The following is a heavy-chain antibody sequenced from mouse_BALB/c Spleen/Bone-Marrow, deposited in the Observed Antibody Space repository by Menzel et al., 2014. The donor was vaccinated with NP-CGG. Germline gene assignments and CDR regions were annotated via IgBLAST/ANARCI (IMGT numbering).Heavy chain of an antibody. D-gene: IGHD4-1*01. CDR1: GFTFSYFG. J-gene: IGHJ2*01. CDR2: ISSGSSII. CDR3: ARERTGFDY. V-gene: IGHV5-17*02. Sequence: DVKLQESGGGLVQPGGSRKLSCAASGFTFSYFGMHWVRQAPEKGLGWVAYISSGSSIIYYADTVKGRFTIFRDNPKNTLFLQMTSLRSEDTAMYYCARERTGFDYWGQGTTLTVSS.